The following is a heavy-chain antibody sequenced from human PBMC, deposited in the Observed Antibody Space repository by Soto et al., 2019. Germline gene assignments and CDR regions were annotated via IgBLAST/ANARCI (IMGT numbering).Heavy chain of an antibody. D-gene: IGHD4-4*01. CDR1: GGTFSSYA. J-gene: IGHJ6*02. CDR2: IIPIFGTA. V-gene: IGHV1-69*13. CDR3: ARVGVTTTILNYYYGMDV. Sequence: ASVKVSCKASGGTFSSYAISWVRQAPGQGLEWMGGIIPIFGTANYAQKFQGRVTITADESTSTAYMELSSLRSEDTAVYYCARVGVTTTILNYYYGMDVWGQGTTVTVSS.